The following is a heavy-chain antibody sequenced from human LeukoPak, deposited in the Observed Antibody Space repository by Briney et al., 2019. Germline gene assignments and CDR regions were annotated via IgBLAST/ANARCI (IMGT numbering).Heavy chain of an antibody. Sequence: GRSLRLSCAASGFTFSSYGMHWVRQAPGKGLEWVAVISYDGSNKYYADSVKGRFTISRDNSKNTLYLQMNSLRAEDTAVYYCAKSHYRGFGELFSNFDYWAREPWSPSPQ. CDR3: AKSHYRGFGELFSNFDY. J-gene: IGHJ4*02. CDR1: GFTFSSYG. CDR2: ISYDGSNK. V-gene: IGHV3-30*18. D-gene: IGHD3-10*01.